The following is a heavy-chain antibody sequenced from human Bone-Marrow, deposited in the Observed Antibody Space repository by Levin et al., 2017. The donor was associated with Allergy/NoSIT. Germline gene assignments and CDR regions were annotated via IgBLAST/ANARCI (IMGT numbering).Heavy chain of an antibody. Sequence: ASVKVSCKASGYRFTDYYIHWVRQAPGQGPEWMGWIDPKSGGTQYAQKFQGRVTMTRVTSISTAYMDLSRLTSDDTAVYYCAKILSAWHIFDYWGQGTPVAVSS. CDR3: AKILSAWHIFDY. CDR2: IDPKSGGT. D-gene: IGHD6-19*01. V-gene: IGHV1-2*02. J-gene: IGHJ4*02. CDR1: GYRFTDYY.